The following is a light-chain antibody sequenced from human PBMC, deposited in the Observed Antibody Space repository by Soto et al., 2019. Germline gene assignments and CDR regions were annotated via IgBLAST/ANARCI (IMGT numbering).Light chain of an antibody. J-gene: IGKJ4*01. CDR2: KAS. CDR3: LQHSTYPAT. Sequence: DIQMTQSPSTLSASVGDRVTITCRASQSVGNWLAWYQHKPGKAPKGLIYKASSLESGAPSRFSGSGSGTEFTLTISSLQPEDFATYYCLQHSTYPATFGGGTKVEIK. V-gene: IGKV1-5*03. CDR1: QSVGNW.